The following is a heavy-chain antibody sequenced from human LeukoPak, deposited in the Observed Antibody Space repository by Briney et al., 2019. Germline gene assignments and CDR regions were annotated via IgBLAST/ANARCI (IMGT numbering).Heavy chain of an antibody. CDR1: GFTFDDYA. V-gene: IGHV3-9*01. D-gene: IGHD1-1*01. Sequence: GGSLRLSCAASGFTFDDYAMHWVRQAPGKGLEWVSGISWNSGSIGYADSVKGRFTISRDNAKNSLYLQMNSLRAEDTALYYCAKDILAGPGTTGKIGYWGQGTLVTVSS. J-gene: IGHJ4*02. CDR3: AKDILAGPGTTGKIGY. CDR2: ISWNSGSI.